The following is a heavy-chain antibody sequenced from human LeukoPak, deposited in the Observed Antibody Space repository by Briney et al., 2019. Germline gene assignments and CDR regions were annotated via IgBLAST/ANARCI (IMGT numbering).Heavy chain of an antibody. CDR2: INHSGST. J-gene: IGHJ4*02. V-gene: IGHV4-34*01. CDR3: ARGYVVAATRPLPPDY. CDR1: GGSFSGYY. D-gene: IGHD2-15*01. Sequence: SETLSLTCAVYGGSFSGYYWSWIRQPPGKGLEWIGEINHSGSTNYNPSLKSRVTISVDTSKNQFSLKLSSVTAADTAVYYCARGYVVAATRPLPPDYWGQGTLVTVSS.